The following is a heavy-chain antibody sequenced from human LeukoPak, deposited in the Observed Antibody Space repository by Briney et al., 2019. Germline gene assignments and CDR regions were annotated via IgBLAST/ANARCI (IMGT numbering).Heavy chain of an antibody. Sequence: GASVKVSCKASGYTFTGHYMHWVRQAPGQGLEWMGWINPNSGGRDYAQKFQGRVTMTRDTSISTAYMELSRLRSDDTAVYYCARGDYYDSSGYPDYWGQGTLVTFSS. V-gene: IGHV1-2*02. CDR2: INPNSGGR. CDR1: GYTFTGHY. J-gene: IGHJ4*02. D-gene: IGHD3-22*01. CDR3: ARGDYYDSSGYPDY.